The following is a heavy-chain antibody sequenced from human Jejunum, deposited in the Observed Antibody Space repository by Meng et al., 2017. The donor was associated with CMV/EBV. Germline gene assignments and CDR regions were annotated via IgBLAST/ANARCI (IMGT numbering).Heavy chain of an antibody. V-gene: IGHV3-48*03. Sequence: TSYEFNWDRQATGKGLEWVSYIATGDRFGARTTYYADSVKGRFTISRDNAKNSLYLQMNNLRVEDTAVYHCARTYMYSSDWSNDFWGQGTLVTVSS. CDR1: TSYE. J-gene: IGHJ4*02. CDR3: ARTYMYSSDWSNDF. CDR2: IATGDRFGARTT. D-gene: IGHD6-19*01.